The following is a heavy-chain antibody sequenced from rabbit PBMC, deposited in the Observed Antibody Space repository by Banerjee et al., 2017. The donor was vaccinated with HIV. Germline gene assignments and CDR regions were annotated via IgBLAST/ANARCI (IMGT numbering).Heavy chain of an antibody. D-gene: IGHD8-1*01. V-gene: IGHV1S45*01. CDR3: ARWTASCCYSL. Sequence: QEQLEESGGDLVKPEGSLTLTCTASGFSFSSSYYMCWVRQAPGKGPEWIACIYAGDGSTHYASWAKGRFTISRASSTTVTLQLTSLTAADTATYFCARWTASCCYSLWGPGTLVTVS. CDR2: IYAGDGST. J-gene: IGHJ4*01. CDR1: GFSFSSSYY.